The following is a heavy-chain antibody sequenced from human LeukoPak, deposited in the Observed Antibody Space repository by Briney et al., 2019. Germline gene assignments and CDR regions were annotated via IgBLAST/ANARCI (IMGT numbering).Heavy chain of an antibody. CDR3: AELGITMIGGV. J-gene: IGHJ6*04. D-gene: IGHD3-10*02. V-gene: IGHV3-30*02. CDR2: IRYDASDK. Sequence: GSLRLSCAASGFTFDYYGMHRVRQPPGKGLEWVAFIRYDASDKYYADSVKGRFTISRDNSKNTLYLQMNSLRVEDTAVYYCAELGITMIGGVWGKGTTVTISS. CDR1: GFTFDYYG.